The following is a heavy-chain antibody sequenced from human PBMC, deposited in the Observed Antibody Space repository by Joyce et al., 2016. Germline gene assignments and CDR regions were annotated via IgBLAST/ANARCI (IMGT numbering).Heavy chain of an antibody. CDR3: ARYDSGTYYNSFDV. Sequence: EVLLVQSGAEVKKAGESLRISCKGSGYNINNNWISWVRQMPGEGLEWMGNIDPGDSYTEYSLSCQGHVTISADKSISTAYLQCSSLKASDTAMYYCARYDSGTYYNSFDVWGQGTMVVVSP. V-gene: IGHV5-10-1*03. CDR2: IDPGDSYT. J-gene: IGHJ3*01. CDR1: GYNINNNW. D-gene: IGHD3-10*01.